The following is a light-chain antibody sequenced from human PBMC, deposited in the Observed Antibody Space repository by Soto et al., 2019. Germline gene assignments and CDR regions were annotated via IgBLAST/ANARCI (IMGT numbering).Light chain of an antibody. CDR3: QQSFSTLWT. CDR1: QNINNY. V-gene: IGKV1-39*01. J-gene: IGKJ1*01. CDR2: AAS. Sequence: DIKVTQSPSSLSASVGDRVTITCRASQNINNYLNWYQQKPGKAPKLLIYAASSLQSGVPSRFSGSGSGTDFTLTISSLQPEDFATYYCQQSFSTLWTFGQGTKVAIK.